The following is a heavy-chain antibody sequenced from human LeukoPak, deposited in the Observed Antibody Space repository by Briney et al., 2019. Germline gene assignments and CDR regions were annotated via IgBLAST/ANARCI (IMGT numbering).Heavy chain of an antibody. CDR2: IWSDATNR. CDR3: ARDAQRGFDYSNSLKN. D-gene: IGHD4-11*01. Sequence: GGSLRLSCAASGFIFSHHGMHWVRQAPGKGLEWVAVIWSDATNRFYADSVKGRCTISRDNSQNTVFLQMTSLRVKDTAIYYCARDAQRGFDYSNSLKNWGHGTPVTVSS. J-gene: IGHJ4*01. CDR1: GFIFSHHG. V-gene: IGHV3-33*01.